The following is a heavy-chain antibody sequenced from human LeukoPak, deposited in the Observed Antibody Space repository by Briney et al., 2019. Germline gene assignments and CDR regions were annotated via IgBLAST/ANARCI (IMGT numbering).Heavy chain of an antibody. CDR1: GYTFISYA. CDR3: ARDMGDSVAYYYYYYGMDV. V-gene: IGHV7-4-1*02. Sequence: ASVKVSCKASGYTFISYAMNWVRQAPGQGLEWMGWINTNTGNPTYAQGFTGRFVFSLDTSVSTAYLQISSLKAEDTAVYYCARDMGDSVAYYYYYYGMDVWGQGTTVTVSS. J-gene: IGHJ6*02. CDR2: INTNTGNP. D-gene: IGHD6-19*01.